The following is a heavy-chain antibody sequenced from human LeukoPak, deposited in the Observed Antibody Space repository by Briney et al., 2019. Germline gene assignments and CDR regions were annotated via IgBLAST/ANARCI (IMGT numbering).Heavy chain of an antibody. V-gene: IGHV4-59*01. CDR3: ARGAYYYYYMDV. J-gene: IGHJ6*03. CDR2: IYYSGST. CDR1: GGSISNYY. Sequence: SETLSLTCTVSGGSISNYYWSWIRQPPGKGLEWIGYIYYSGSTKYNPSLKSRVTISLDTSKNHFSLNLSSVTAADTAVYYCARGAYYYYYMDVWGKGTTVTVSS.